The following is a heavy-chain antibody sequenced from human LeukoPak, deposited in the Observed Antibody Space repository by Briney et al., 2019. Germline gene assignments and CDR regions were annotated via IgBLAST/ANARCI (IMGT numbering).Heavy chain of an antibody. CDR3: ARCGHDSSVPDAFDI. CDR1: GGSISSYY. Sequence: SETLSLTCTVSGGSISSYYWSWIRQPPGKGLEWIGYIYYSGSTNYNPSLKSRVTISVDTSKNQFSLKLSSVTAADTAVYYCARCGHDSSVPDAFDIWGQGTMVTVSS. V-gene: IGHV4-59*01. J-gene: IGHJ3*02. CDR2: IYYSGST. D-gene: IGHD3-22*01.